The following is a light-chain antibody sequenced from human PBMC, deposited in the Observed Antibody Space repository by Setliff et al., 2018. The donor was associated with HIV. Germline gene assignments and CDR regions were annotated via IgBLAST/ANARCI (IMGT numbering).Light chain of an antibody. V-gene: IGLV2-14*03. CDR3: ASYSNSISLYV. J-gene: IGLJ1*01. CDR1: SSDVGSYNY. CDR2: DVS. Sequence: QSALTQSASVSGSPGQSITISCTGTSSDVGSYNYVSWYQQHPGKAPKLMIYDVSDRPSGVSNRFSGSKSGNTASLTISGLQAEDEADYYCASYSNSISLYVFGTGTKVTVL.